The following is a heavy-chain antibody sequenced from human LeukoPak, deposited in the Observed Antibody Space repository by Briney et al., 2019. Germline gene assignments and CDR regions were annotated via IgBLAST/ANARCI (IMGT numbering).Heavy chain of an antibody. D-gene: IGHD2-21*01. CDR3: AKGYIQLWWFDY. J-gene: IGHJ4*02. V-gene: IGHV3-23*01. CDR2: LSGGGDGA. Sequence: GGSLRLSCAASGFTFSTYAMRWVRQAPGKGLQWVSLLSGGGDGAHYADSVRGRFTISRDTSKNTLYLQRTNLRAEDTAVYYCAKGYIQLWWFDYWGQGTLVTVSS. CDR1: GFTFSTYA.